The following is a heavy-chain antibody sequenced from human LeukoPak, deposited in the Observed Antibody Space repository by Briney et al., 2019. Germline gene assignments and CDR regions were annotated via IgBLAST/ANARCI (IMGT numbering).Heavy chain of an antibody. D-gene: IGHD1-26*01. CDR3: TTERSGSFPY. V-gene: IGHV3-15*01. CDR2: IKSKTDGGTI. CDR1: GFTVSSAW. J-gene: IGHJ4*02. Sequence: GGSLRLSCAASGFTVSSAWMNWVRQTPGTGLEWVGLIKSKTDGGTIDYAAPVKGRFTISRDDSKNTLYLQMNSLKTEDTAVYYCTTERSGSFPYWGQGALVTVSS.